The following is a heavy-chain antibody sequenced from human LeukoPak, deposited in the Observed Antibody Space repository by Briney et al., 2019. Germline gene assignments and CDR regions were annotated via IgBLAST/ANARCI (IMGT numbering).Heavy chain of an antibody. Sequence: PSETLSLTCTASGGSISSYYWSWIRQAPGKGLEWIGYIYYSGSTNYNPSLKSRVTISGDTSKNQFSLKLSSVTAADTAVYYCARQRSSTSSFDPWGQGTLVTVSS. CDR2: IYYSGST. CDR3: ARQRSSTSSFDP. CDR1: GGSISSYY. V-gene: IGHV4-59*08. J-gene: IGHJ5*02. D-gene: IGHD2-2*01.